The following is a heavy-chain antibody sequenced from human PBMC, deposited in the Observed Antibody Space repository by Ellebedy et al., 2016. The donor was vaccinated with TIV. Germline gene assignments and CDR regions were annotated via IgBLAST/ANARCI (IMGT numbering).Heavy chain of an antibody. CDR3: ARRIAARPDYYYAMDV. CDR2: SSYDGAYA. CDR1: GFTFRSFG. J-gene: IGHJ6*02. Sequence: GESLKISCKASGFTFRSFGMHWVRLSVGKGLEWVADSSYDGAYAHYADSVKGRFTISRDNSKNTLSLQMNSLRAEDTAVYYCARRIAARPDYYYAMDVWGQGTTVTVAS. D-gene: IGHD6-6*01. V-gene: IGHV3-33*04.